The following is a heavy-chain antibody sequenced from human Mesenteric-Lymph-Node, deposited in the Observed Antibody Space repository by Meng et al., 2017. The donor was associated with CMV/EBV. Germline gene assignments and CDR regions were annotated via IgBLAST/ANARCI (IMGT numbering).Heavy chain of an antibody. D-gene: IGHD6-6*01. CDR1: GGSISTYY. Sequence: SETLSLTCTVSGGSISTYYWSWIRQPPGKGLEWIGYIYYSGSANYNPSLKSRVTISVDTSKNQFSLKLSSATAADTAMYYCARDQGTSSSDFDYWGQGTLVTVSS. CDR3: ARDQGTSSSDFDY. CDR2: IYYSGSA. J-gene: IGHJ4*02. V-gene: IGHV4-59*12.